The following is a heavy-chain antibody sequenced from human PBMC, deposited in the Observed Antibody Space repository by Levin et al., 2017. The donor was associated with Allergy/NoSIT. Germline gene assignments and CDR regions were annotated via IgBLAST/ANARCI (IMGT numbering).Heavy chain of an antibody. CDR1: GGSFSGYY. D-gene: IGHD2-15*01. J-gene: IGHJ5*02. CDR2: INHSGST. CDR3: ASRGGRYCSGGSCYRWFDP. V-gene: IGHV4-34*01. Sequence: SQTLSLTCAVYGGSFSGYYWSWIRQPPGKGLEWIGEINHSGSTNYNPSLKSRVTISVDTSKNQFSLKLSSVTAADTAVYYCASRGGRYCSGGSCYRWFDPWGQGTLVTVSS.